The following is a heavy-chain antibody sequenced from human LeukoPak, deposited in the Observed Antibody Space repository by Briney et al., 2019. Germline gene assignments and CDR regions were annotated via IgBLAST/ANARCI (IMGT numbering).Heavy chain of an antibody. J-gene: IGHJ4*02. Sequence: SETLSLTCTVSGGSITSSTYYWGWVRQPPGKDLEWIGHMYYTGSTYHNPSLKSRVTTSVDTSKKQFSLKLTSVTAADTAVYYCARLSMHTFGGARSGFDYWGQGTLVTVSS. CDR1: GGSITSSTYY. D-gene: IGHD3-16*01. CDR3: ARLSMHTFGGARSGFDY. CDR2: MYYTGST. V-gene: IGHV4-39*01.